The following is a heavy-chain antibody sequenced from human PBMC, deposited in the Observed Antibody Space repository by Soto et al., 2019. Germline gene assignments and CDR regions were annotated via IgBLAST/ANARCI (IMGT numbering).Heavy chain of an antibody. J-gene: IGHJ3*02. CDR3: ATSNHFKQQLVFAFYI. D-gene: IGHD6-13*01. CDR1: GGSISSYY. CDR2: IYYSGST. Sequence: SETLSLTCTVSGGSISSYYWSWIRQPPGKGLEWIGYIYYSGSTNYNPSLKSRVTISVDTSKNQFSLKLSSVTAADTAVYYCATSNHFKQQLVFAFYIWGQGTMVTVSS. V-gene: IGHV4-59*01.